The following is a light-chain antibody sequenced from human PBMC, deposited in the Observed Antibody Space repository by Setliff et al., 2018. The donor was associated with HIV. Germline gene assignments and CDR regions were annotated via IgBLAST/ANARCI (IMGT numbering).Light chain of an antibody. J-gene: IGLJ2*01. CDR1: SSNIGTNS. CDR2: RNN. CDR3: AAWDDSLNGVV. Sequence: QSVLTQPPSASGTPGQRVTISCSGSSSNIGTNSVNWFQRLPGTAPKVLLYRNNQRPSGVPHRFAGSKSGTSASLAISGLQSEDEADYYCAAWDDSLNGVVFGGGTQLTVL. V-gene: IGLV1-44*01.